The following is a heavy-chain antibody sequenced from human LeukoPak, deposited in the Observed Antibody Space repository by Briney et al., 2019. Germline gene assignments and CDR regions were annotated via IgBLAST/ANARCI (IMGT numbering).Heavy chain of an antibody. J-gene: IGHJ3*02. CDR2: ISWNGGST. CDR3: AKLEFQAFDI. V-gene: IGHV3-23*01. CDR1: VFIFSSYA. Sequence: GGSLRLSCAASVFIFSSYAISWVRQAPGKGLEWVSGISWNGGSTYYADSVKGRFTNSRDNSKNTLSVQLNRLRAEDTAVYCCAKLEFQAFDIWGQGTTVTVSS. D-gene: IGHD2-21*01.